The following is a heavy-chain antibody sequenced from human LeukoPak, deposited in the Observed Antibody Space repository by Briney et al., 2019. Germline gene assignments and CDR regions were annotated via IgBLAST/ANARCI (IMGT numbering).Heavy chain of an antibody. J-gene: IGHJ5*02. Sequence: SETLSLTCTVSGGSISSSSYYWGWIRQPPGKGLEWIGSIYYSGSTYYNPSLKSRVTISVDTSKNQFSLKLSSVTAADTAVYYCVRDRVLGGGYSWFDPWGQGTLVTVSS. CDR1: GGSISSSSYY. CDR3: VRDRVLGGGYSWFDP. D-gene: IGHD6-19*01. CDR2: IYYSGST. V-gene: IGHV4-39*07.